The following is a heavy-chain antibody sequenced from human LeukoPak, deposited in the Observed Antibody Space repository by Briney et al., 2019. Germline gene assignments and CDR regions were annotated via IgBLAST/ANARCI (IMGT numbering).Heavy chain of an antibody. CDR2: IYKSGST. V-gene: IGHV4-61*09. Sequence: PSQTLSLTCTVSGGSISSGSYYWSWIRQPAGKGLEWIGYIYKSGSTNYNPSLQSRVTITVDTSKNQFSLKLSSVTAADTAVYYCARGELWASFDYWGQGSLVTVSS. J-gene: IGHJ4*02. D-gene: IGHD5-18*01. CDR3: ARGELWASFDY. CDR1: GGSISSGSYY.